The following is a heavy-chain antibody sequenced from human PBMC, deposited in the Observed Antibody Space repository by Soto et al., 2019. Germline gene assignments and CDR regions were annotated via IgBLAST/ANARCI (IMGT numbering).Heavy chain of an antibody. V-gene: IGHV4-31*03. CDR1: GGSISSGGYY. CDR2: IYYSGGT. J-gene: IGHJ5*02. D-gene: IGHD6-19*01. Sequence: PSETLSLTCTVSGGSISSGGYYWSWIRQHPGKGLEWIGYIYYSGGTYYNPSLKSRVTISVDTSKNQFSLKLSSVTAADTAVYYCARSGIAVAGNGDWFDPWGQGTQVTVSS. CDR3: ARSGIAVAGNGDWFDP.